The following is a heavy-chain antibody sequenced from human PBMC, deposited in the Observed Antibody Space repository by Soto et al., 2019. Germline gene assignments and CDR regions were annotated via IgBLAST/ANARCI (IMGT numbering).Heavy chain of an antibody. CDR2: IIPIFGTA. J-gene: IGHJ6*02. CDR3: ARDKGQFGGGDRPLPYYYYGMDV. Sequence: SVKVSCKASGVTFSSYAISWVRQAPGQGLEWMGGIIPIFGTANYAQKFQGRVTITADESTSTAYMELSSLRSEDTAVYYCARDKGQFGGGDRPLPYYYYGMDVWGQGTTVTVSS. V-gene: IGHV1-69*13. CDR1: GVTFSSYA. D-gene: IGHD2-21*02.